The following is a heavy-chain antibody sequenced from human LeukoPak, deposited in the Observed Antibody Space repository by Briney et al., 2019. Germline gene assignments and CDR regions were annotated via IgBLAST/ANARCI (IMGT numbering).Heavy chain of an antibody. CDR2: IYYTGST. J-gene: IGHJ1*01. D-gene: IGHD2-2*01. V-gene: IGHV4-59*01. CDR1: GGSISSYY. CDR3: ARDAGYCSSSCGAYFQH. Sequence: PSETLSLTCTVSGGSISSYYWSWIRQPPGKGLEWIGYIYYTGSTNYNPSLKSRVIISVDTSKNQFSLKLSSVTAADTAVYYCARDAGYCSSSCGAYFQHWGQGTLVTVSS.